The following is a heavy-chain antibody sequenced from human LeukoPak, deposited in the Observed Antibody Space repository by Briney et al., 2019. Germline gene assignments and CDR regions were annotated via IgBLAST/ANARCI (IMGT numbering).Heavy chain of an antibody. CDR3: AKDGGFWSDYSYFDY. J-gene: IGHJ4*02. CDR2: ISSRSSFK. CDR1: RFTLSSHR. D-gene: IGHD3-3*01. Sequence: GGSLRLSCVASRFTLSSHRMDWVRQAPGKGLEWVSSISSRSSFKDYADSVKGRFTISRDNAKNLLYLQMNSLRAEDTAVYFCAKDGGFWSDYSYFDYWGQGTQVTVSS. V-gene: IGHV3-21*06.